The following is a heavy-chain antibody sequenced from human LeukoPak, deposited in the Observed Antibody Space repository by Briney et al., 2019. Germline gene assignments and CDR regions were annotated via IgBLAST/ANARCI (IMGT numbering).Heavy chain of an antibody. D-gene: IGHD6-13*01. J-gene: IGHJ4*02. Sequence: GGSLRLSCAASGFTFSSYAMSWVRQAPGKGLEWVSVISGSGVSTYYADSVKGRFTISRDNSKNTLYLQMNSLRAEDTAIYYCAKDSSGWFHLDYWGQGTLVTVSS. V-gene: IGHV3-23*01. CDR1: GFTFSSYA. CDR2: ISGSGVST. CDR3: AKDSSGWFHLDY.